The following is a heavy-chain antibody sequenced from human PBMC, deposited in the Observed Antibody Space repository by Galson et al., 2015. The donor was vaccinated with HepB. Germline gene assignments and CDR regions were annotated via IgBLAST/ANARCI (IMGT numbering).Heavy chain of an antibody. CDR2: ISYDGSIK. V-gene: IGHV3-30*04. CDR1: GFTFSRYT. J-gene: IGHJ4*02. D-gene: IGHD2-8*02. Sequence: SLRLSCAASGFTFSRYTMHWVRQTPGEGLEWVALISYDGSIKYYAGSVKGRFTISRDNSKNTLILQMNSLRAEDTAVYYCARDSSYWCREPFDYWGQGTLVTVPS. CDR3: ARDSSYWCREPFDY.